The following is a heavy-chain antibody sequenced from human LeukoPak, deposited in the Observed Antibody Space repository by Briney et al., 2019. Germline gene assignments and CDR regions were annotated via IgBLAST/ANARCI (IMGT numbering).Heavy chain of an antibody. Sequence: GGSLRLSCAASGLTFSSYGMHWVRQAPGKGLEWVAVIWYDGRNKYYPDSVKGRFTISRDNSKNTLYLQMNSLRAEDTAVYYCARRQYSSGWYSLDYWGQGTLVTVSS. CDR2: IWYDGRNK. V-gene: IGHV3-33*01. D-gene: IGHD6-19*01. CDR3: ARRQYSSGWYSLDY. CDR1: GLTFSSYG. J-gene: IGHJ4*02.